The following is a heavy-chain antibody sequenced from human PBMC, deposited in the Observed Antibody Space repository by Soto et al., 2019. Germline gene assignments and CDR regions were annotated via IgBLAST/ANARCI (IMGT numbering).Heavy chain of an antibody. CDR3: ARDLITIFGVPRRYYGMDV. V-gene: IGHV6-1*01. J-gene: IGHJ6*02. D-gene: IGHD3-3*01. CDR1: GDSVSSNSAA. Sequence: SQTLSLTCAISGDSVSSNSAAWNWIRQSPSRGLEWLGRTYYRSKWYNDYAVSVKSRITINPDTSKNQFSLQLNSVTPKDTAVYYCARDLITIFGVPRRYYGMDVWGQGTTVT. CDR2: TYYRSKWYN.